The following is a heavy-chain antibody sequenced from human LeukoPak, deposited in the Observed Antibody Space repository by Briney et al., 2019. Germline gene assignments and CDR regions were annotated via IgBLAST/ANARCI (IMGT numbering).Heavy chain of an antibody. CDR2: ISAYNGNT. CDR3: ARDRYYDSSGYSPY. D-gene: IGHD3-22*01. J-gene: IGHJ4*02. CDR1: GYTFTSYG. V-gene: IGHV1-18*01. Sequence: GASVKVSCKASGYTFTSYGISWVRQAPGQGLEWMGWISAYNGNTNYAQKLQGRVTMTTDTSTSTAYMELRSLRSDDTAVYYCARDRYYDSSGYSPYWGQGTLDTVSS.